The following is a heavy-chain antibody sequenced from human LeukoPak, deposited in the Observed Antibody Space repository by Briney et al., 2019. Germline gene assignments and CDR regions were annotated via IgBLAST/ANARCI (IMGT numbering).Heavy chain of an antibody. Sequence: GGSLRLSCAASGFTFSSYWMHWVRQAPGKGLLWVSRINSDGSSTSYADSVKGRFTISRDNDKNTLYLQMNSLRAEDTAVHYCARGRKDWYVDLWGRGTLVTVSS. CDR2: INSDGSST. CDR3: ARGRKDWYVDL. V-gene: IGHV3-74*01. J-gene: IGHJ2*01. D-gene: IGHD1-14*01. CDR1: GFTFSSYW.